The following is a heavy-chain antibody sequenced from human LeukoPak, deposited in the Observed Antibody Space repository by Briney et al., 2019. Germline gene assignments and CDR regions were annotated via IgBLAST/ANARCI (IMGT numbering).Heavy chain of an antibody. D-gene: IGHD1-26*01. CDR1: GFTCSSYA. V-gene: IGHV3-23*01. CDR2: ISGSGGST. J-gene: IGHJ4*02. CDR3: AKDRSGSRGALFGY. Sequence: GGSLRLSCAASGFTCSSYAMSWVRQAPGKGLECVSAISGSGGSTYYGDSVKGRFTISRDNSKNTLYLQMNSLRAEDTAVYYCAKDRSGSRGALFGYWGQGTLVTVSS.